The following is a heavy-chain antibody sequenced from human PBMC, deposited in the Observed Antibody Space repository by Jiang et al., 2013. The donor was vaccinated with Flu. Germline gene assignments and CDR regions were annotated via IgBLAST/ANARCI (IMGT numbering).Heavy chain of an antibody. D-gene: IGHD2-21*02. CDR1: GYSFTNYW. CDR2: IYPGDSDT. J-gene: IGHJ5*02. Sequence: GAEVKKPGESLKISCKASGYSFTNYWIAWVRQMPGKGLEWMGIIYPGDSDTRYSPPFQGQITISADKSISTAYLQWSSLRASDTAMYYCARWEGDDVRWFGPWGQGTLVTVSS. V-gene: IGHV5-51*03. CDR3: ARWEGDDVRWFGP.